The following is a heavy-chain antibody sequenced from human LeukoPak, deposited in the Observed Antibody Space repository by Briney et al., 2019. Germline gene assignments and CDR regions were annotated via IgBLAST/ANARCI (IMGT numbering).Heavy chain of an antibody. CDR3: ARARPTSVVNWFDP. V-gene: IGHV3-11*04. J-gene: IGHJ5*02. D-gene: IGHD2-2*01. Sequence: GGSLRLSCAASGFTFSDYYMSWIRQAPGKGLGWVSYISSSGSTIYYADSVKGRFTISRDNAKNSLYLQMNSLRDEDTAVYYCARARPTSVVNWFDPWGQGTLVTVSS. CDR2: ISSSGSTI. CDR1: GFTFSDYY.